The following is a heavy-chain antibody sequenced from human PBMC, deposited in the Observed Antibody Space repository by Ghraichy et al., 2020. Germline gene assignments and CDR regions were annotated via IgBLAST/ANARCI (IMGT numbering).Heavy chain of an antibody. CDR3: AKCTNENMGASGWCHCFDP. J-gene: IGHJ5*02. D-gene: IGHD2-8*01. CDR1: GFTLSSSP. Sequence: GGSLRLSCVGSGFTLSSSPMNWVRQAPGKGLEWVSTIMQSAAATSYADSVKARFTISRDNSKNTLYLQMSSLRAEDTAIYYCAKCTNENMGASGWCHCFDPWGQGTLVTVSS. CDR2: IMQSAAAT. V-gene: IGHV3-23*01.